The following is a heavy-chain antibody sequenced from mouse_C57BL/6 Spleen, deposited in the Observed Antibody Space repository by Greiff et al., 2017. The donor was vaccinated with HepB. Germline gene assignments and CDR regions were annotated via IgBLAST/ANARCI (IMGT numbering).Heavy chain of an antibody. CDR2: INPGSGGT. V-gene: IGHV1-54*01. CDR1: GYAFTNYL. CDR3: ARDGYYSAWFAY. D-gene: IGHD2-3*01. J-gene: IGHJ3*01. Sequence: VQLQQSGAELVRPGTSVKVSCKASGYAFTNYLIEWVKQRPGQGLEWIGVINPGSGGTNYNEKFKGKATLTADKSSSTAYMQLSSLTSEDSAVYFCARDGYYSAWFAYWGQGTLVTVSA.